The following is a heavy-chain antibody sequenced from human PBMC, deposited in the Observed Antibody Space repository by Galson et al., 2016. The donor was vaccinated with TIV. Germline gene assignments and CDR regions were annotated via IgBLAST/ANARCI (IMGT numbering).Heavy chain of an antibody. CDR2: ISAGATNT. V-gene: IGHV3-23*01. D-gene: IGHD4-17*01. Sequence: SLRLSCAAAGFRFFDFEMSWVRQAPGKGLEWVSGISAGATNTYYADSVGGRFTISRDNSNNILYLQMDRLQLEDTAVYFCAKDRGHYEALDSWGQGTLATVSS. CDR1: GFRFFDFE. J-gene: IGHJ4*02. CDR3: AKDRGHYEALDS.